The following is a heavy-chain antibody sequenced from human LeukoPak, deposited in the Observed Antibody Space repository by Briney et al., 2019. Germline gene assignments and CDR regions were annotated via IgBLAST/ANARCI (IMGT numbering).Heavy chain of an antibody. Sequence: GGSLRLSCAASGFTFDDYAMHWVRQAPGKGLEWVSGISWNSGSIGYADSVKGRFTISRDNAKNSLYLQMNSLRAEDTALYYCAKDLSRPGEWEPNRGGVFDYWGQGTLVTVSS. V-gene: IGHV3-9*01. CDR1: GFTFDDYA. CDR2: ISWNSGSI. J-gene: IGHJ4*02. CDR3: AKDLSRPGEWEPNRGGVFDY. D-gene: IGHD1-26*01.